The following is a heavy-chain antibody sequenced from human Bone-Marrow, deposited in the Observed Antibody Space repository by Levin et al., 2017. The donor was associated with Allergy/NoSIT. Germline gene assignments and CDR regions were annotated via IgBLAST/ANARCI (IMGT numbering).Heavy chain of an antibody. D-gene: IGHD3-22*01. CDR1: GGSISSSSYY. Sequence: SETLSLTCTVSGGSISSSSYYWGWIRQPPGKGLEWIGSIYYSGSTYYNPSLKSRVTISVDTSKNQFSLKLSSVTAADTAVYYCARVHLYYYDSSGYSRVFDYWGQGTLVTVSS. J-gene: IGHJ4*02. CDR2: IYYSGST. CDR3: ARVHLYYYDSSGYSRVFDY. V-gene: IGHV4-39*07.